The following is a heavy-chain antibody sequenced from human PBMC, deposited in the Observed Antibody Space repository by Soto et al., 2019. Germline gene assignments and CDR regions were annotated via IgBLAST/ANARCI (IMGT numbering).Heavy chain of an antibody. J-gene: IGHJ6*02. V-gene: IGHV3-48*02. CDR3: AREVYDFWTTLGGYYYGMDV. CDR2: ISSSSSTI. Sequence: QPGGSLRLSCAASGFTFSSYSMNWVRQAPGKGLEWVSYISSSSSTIYYADSVKGRFTISRDNAKNSLYLQMNSLRDEDTAVYYCAREVYDFWTTLGGYYYGMDVWGQGTTVTVSS. D-gene: IGHD3-3*01. CDR1: GFTFSSYS.